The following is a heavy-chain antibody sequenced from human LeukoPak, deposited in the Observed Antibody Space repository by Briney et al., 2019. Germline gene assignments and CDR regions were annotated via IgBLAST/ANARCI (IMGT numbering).Heavy chain of an antibody. CDR3: ARPSGYVPWFDP. CDR2: IYYSGST. D-gene: IGHD5-12*01. V-gene: IGHV4-59*08. Sequence: SETLSLTCTVSGGSISNYYWSWIRQPPGKGLEWIGYIYYSGSTNYNPSLKSRVTISVDTSKNQFSLKLSSVTAADTAVYYCARPSGYVPWFDPWGQGTLVTVSS. J-gene: IGHJ5*02. CDR1: GGSISNYY.